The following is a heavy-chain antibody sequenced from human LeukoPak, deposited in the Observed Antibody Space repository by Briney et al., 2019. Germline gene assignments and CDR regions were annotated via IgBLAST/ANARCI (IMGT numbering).Heavy chain of an antibody. J-gene: IGHJ6*03. CDR2: IWYDGSNK. CDR1: GFTFSSYG. V-gene: IGHV3-33*06. CDR3: AKGKNYYYMDV. Sequence: GGSLRLSCAASGFTFSSYGMHWVRQAPGKGLEWVAVIWYDGSNKYYADSVKGRFTISRDSSKNTLYLQMNSLRAEDTAVYYCAKGKNYYYMDVWGKGTTVTVSS.